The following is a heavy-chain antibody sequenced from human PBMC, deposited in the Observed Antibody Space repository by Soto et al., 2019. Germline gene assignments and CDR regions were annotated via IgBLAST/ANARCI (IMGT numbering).Heavy chain of an antibody. V-gene: IGHV4-59*12. CDR2: IYYSGST. CDR1: GGYISSYY. J-gene: IGHJ4*02. CDR3: ASGPPVGY. Sequence: SETLSLTCTVSGGYISSYYWSWIRQPPGKGLEWIGYIYYSGSTNYNPSLKSRVTISVDTSKNQFSLKLSSVTAADTAVYYCASGPPVGYWGQGTRVTVPS. D-gene: IGHD2-2*01.